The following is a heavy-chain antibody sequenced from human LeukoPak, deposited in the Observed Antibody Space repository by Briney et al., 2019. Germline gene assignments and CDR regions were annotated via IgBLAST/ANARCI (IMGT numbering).Heavy chain of an antibody. D-gene: IGHD1-7*01. CDR1: GFTFDDYG. CDR3: ARGTGTVYYYYGMDV. J-gene: IGHJ6*02. CDR2: INWNGGST. Sequence: GGSLRLSCAASGFTFDDYGMSWVRQAPGKGLEWVSGINWNGGSTGYADSVKGRFTISRDNVKNSLYLQMNSLRAEDTALYHCARGTGTVYYYYGMDVWGQGTTVTVSS. V-gene: IGHV3-20*01.